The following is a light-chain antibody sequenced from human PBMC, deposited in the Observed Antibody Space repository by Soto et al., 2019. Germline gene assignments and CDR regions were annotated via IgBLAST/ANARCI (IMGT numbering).Light chain of an antibody. Sequence: DIVLTQSPGTLSLSPGERATLSCRASQSVSSSYLAWYQQKPGQAPRLLIYGASKRATGIPDRFSGSGSGTDFTLNISRLEPEDFAVYYCQQYGSSPRTFGQGTKVEIK. CDR3: QQYGSSPRT. V-gene: IGKV3-20*01. CDR1: QSVSSSY. CDR2: GAS. J-gene: IGKJ1*01.